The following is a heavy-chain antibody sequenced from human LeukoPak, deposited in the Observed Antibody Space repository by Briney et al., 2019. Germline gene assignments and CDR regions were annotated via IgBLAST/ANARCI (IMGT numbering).Heavy chain of an antibody. Sequence: SVKVSCKASGGTFSSYAISWVRQAPGQGLEWMGGIIPTFGTANYAQKFQGRVTITADESTSTAYMELSSLRSEDTAVYYCATRGTYYYGSGSYWNWFDPWGQGTLVTVSS. CDR2: IIPTFGTA. CDR1: GGTFSSYA. CDR3: ATRGTYYYGSGSYWNWFDP. V-gene: IGHV1-69*01. D-gene: IGHD3-10*01. J-gene: IGHJ5*02.